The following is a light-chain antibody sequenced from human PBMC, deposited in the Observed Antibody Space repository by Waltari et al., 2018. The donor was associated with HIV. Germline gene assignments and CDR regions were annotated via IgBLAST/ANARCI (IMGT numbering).Light chain of an antibody. CDR3: QAWDSTTRV. CDR1: TLGEKY. V-gene: IGLV3-1*01. CDR2: ADT. Sequence: SYEVTQPPSLSVSPGQTASITCSGDTLGEKYACWYHQKPGQSPILVIYADTKRPPGILERCSASNSGNTATLTITGTQAMDEADYYCQAWDSTTRVFGGGTKLTVL. J-gene: IGLJ3*02.